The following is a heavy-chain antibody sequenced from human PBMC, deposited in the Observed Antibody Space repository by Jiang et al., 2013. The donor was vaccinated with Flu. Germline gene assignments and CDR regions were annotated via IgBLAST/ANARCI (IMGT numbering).Heavy chain of an antibody. CDR2: IYSGGST. D-gene: IGHD3-22*01. CDR3: ARNYDTLRDGSDAFDI. CDR1: GFTVSSNY. Sequence: QLVESGGGLVQPGGSLRLSCAASGFTVSSNYMSWVRQAPGKGLEWVSVIYSGGSTYYADSVKGRFTISRHNSKNTLYLQMNSLRAEDTAVYYCARNYDTLRDGSDAFDIWGQGTMVTVSS. J-gene: IGHJ3*02. V-gene: IGHV3-53*04.